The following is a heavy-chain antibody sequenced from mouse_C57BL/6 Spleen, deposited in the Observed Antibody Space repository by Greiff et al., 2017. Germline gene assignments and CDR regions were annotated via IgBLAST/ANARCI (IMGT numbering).Heavy chain of an antibody. CDR1: GFTFSSYG. CDR2: ISSGGSYT. Sequence: EVQLQQSGGDLVKPGGSLKLSCAASGFTFSSYGMSWVRQTPDQRLEWVATISSGGSYTYYPDSVKGRFTISRDNAKNTLYLQMSSLKSEDTAMYYCARHREGYDLYYFDYWGQGTTLTVSS. CDR3: ARHREGYDLYYFDY. D-gene: IGHD2-3*01. V-gene: IGHV5-6*01. J-gene: IGHJ2*01.